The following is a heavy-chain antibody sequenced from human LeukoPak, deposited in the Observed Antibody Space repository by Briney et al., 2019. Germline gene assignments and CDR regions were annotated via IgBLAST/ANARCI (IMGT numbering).Heavy chain of an antibody. CDR1: GFTLSSYA. J-gene: IGHJ4*02. D-gene: IGHD3-22*01. Sequence: GGSLRLSCAASGFTLSSYAMSWVRQAPGKGLEWVSAISGSGGSTYYADSVKGRFTISRDNSKNTLYLQMNSLRAEDTAVYYCATSASSGHNENWGQGTLVTVSS. CDR3: ATSASSGHNEN. CDR2: ISGSGGST. V-gene: IGHV3-23*01.